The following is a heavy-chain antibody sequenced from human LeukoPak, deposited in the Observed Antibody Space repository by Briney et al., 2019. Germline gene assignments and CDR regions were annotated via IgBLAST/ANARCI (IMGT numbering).Heavy chain of an antibody. D-gene: IGHD5-18*01. J-gene: IGHJ6*03. CDR3: ATTTAMALNYYYYYMDV. CDR2: INPNSGGT. Sequence: ASVKVSCKASGYTFTGYYMHWVRQAPGQGLEWMGRINPNSGGTNYAQKLQGKVTMTRDTSISTVYMELSRLRSDDTAVYYCATTTAMALNYYYYYMDVWGKGTTVTVSS. V-gene: IGHV1-2*06. CDR1: GYTFTGYY.